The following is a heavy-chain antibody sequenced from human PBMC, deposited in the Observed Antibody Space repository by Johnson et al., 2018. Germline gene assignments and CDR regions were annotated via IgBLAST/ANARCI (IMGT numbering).Heavy chain of an antibody. V-gene: IGHV3-7*01. Sequence: VQLVQSGGGLVQPVGSLRLSCAASGFTFSRYWMTWVRQAPGKGLEWVANIKQDGSEKYYVDSVKGRFTFSRDNDRNSLFLQMNSLRAEDTAVYYCARVAVAVTHYYYYYMDVWGKGTTVTVS. D-gene: IGHD6-19*01. CDR2: IKQDGSEK. CDR3: ARVAVAVTHYYYYYMDV. CDR1: GFTFSRYW. J-gene: IGHJ6*03.